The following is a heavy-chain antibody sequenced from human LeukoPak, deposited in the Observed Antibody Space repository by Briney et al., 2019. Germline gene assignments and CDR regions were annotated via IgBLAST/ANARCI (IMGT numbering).Heavy chain of an antibody. D-gene: IGHD1-26*01. CDR1: GGSISIYY. CDR3: ARGAGVGSGSYYVDY. Sequence: SETLSLTCTVSGGSISIYYWSWIRQPPGKGLEWIGYIYNSGSTNYNPSLKSRVTISVDTSKNQFSLKLSSVTAADTAVYYCARGAGVGSGSYYVDYWGQGTLVTVSS. J-gene: IGHJ4*02. V-gene: IGHV4-59*12. CDR2: IYNSGST.